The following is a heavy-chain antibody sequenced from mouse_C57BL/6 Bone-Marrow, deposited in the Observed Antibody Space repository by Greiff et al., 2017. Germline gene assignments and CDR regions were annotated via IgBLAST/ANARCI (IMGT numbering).Heavy chain of an antibody. CDR3: AESGSGDY. J-gene: IGHJ2*01. V-gene: IGHV1-58*01. CDR1: GYTFTSYG. CDR2: IYIGNGYT. D-gene: IGHD1-3*01. Sequence: VQLQQSGAELVRPGSSVKMSCKTSGYTFTSYGINWVKQRPGPGLEWIGYIYIGNGYTEYNEKFKGKATLTSDTSSSTAYMHLSSLASEDSEFSGCAESGSGDYWGQGTTLTVSS.